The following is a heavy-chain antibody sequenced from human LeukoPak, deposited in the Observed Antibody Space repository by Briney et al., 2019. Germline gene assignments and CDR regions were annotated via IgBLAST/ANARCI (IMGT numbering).Heavy chain of an antibody. Sequence: GGSLRLSCAASGFTFSTYWMYWVRQAPGKRLEWVANIKQDGSHKYYVDSVKGRFTISRDNAKNSLYLQMNSLRVEDTAVYYCVREEGYWGQGTLVTVSS. CDR1: GFTFSTYW. CDR3: VREEGY. CDR2: IKQDGSHK. V-gene: IGHV3-7*01. J-gene: IGHJ4*02.